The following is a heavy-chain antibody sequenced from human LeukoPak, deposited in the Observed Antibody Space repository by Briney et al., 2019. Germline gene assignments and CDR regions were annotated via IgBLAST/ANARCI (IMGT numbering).Heavy chain of an antibody. Sequence: ASVKVSCKASGYTFTGYYMHWVRQAPGQGLEWMGWINPNSGGTNYAQKFQGRVTMTRDTSISTAYMELSRLRSDDTAVYYCARGVVVPAATPYYYYYMDVWGKGTTVTVSS. D-gene: IGHD2-2*02. V-gene: IGHV1-2*02. CDR3: ARGVVVPAATPYYYYYMDV. CDR1: GYTFTGYY. J-gene: IGHJ6*03. CDR2: INPNSGGT.